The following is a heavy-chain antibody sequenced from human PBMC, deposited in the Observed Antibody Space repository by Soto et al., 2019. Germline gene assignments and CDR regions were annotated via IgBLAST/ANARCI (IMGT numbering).Heavy chain of an antibody. Sequence: SVKVSCQASGYLFTSYVISWVRRVPGQGLEWMGRIIPILGIANYAQKFQGRVTITADKSTSTAYMELSSLRSEDTAVYYCARVGGFGATTIDYWGQGTLVTVSS. CDR2: IIPILGIA. CDR1: GYLFTSYV. D-gene: IGHD3-10*01. J-gene: IGHJ4*02. CDR3: ARVGGFGATTIDY. V-gene: IGHV1-69*04.